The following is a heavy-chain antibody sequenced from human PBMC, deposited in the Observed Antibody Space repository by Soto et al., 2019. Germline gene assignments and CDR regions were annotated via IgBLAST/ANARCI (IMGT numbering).Heavy chain of an antibody. CDR3: ARRGYCSGTTCYKWFDP. CDR2: IYPGDSDT. J-gene: IGHJ5*02. D-gene: IGHD2-2*02. V-gene: IGHV5-51*01. Sequence: GEALKISCKGSGYRISTYWIAWVRQMPGQGLEWMGVIYPGDSDTRYSPSFQGQVTISADKSISPAYLQWSSLKASDTAMYYCARRGYCSGTTCYKWFDPWGQGTLVTVSS. CDR1: GYRISTYW.